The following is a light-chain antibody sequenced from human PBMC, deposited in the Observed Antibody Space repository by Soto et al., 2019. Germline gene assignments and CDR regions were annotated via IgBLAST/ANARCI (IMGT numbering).Light chain of an antibody. CDR2: WAS. J-gene: IGKJ1*01. V-gene: IGKV4-1*01. CDR3: QQYYSTPGT. Sequence: DIVMTQSPDSPAVSLGERATINCKSSQTVLYSSNNKNYLAWYQQKPGQPPKLLIYWASTRESGVPDRFSGSGSGTDFALTISSLQAEDVAVYYCQQYYSTPGTFGQGTKVDIK. CDR1: QTVLYSSNNKNY.